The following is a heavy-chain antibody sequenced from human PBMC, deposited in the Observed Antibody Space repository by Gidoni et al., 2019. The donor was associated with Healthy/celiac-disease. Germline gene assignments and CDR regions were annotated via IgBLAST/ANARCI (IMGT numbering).Heavy chain of an antibody. Sequence: EVQLVESGGGLVPPGRSLRLSCAASGFTFDDYAMHWVRQAPGKGLEWVSGISWNSGSIGYADSVKGRFTISRDNAKNSLYLQMNSLRTEDTALYYCAKGRDGYNQHLITYYGMDVWGQGTTVTVSS. D-gene: IGHD3-16*01. CDR2: ISWNSGSI. J-gene: IGHJ6*02. CDR1: GFTFDDYA. CDR3: AKGRDGYNQHLITYYGMDV. V-gene: IGHV3-9*01.